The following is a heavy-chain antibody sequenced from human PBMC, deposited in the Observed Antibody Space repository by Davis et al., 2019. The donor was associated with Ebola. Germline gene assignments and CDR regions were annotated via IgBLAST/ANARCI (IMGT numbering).Heavy chain of an antibody. J-gene: IGHJ6*02. Sequence: GGSLRLSCAASGFTFSSYGMHWVRQAPGKGLEWVAVISYDGSNKYYADSVKGRFTISRDNSKNTLYLQMNSLRAEDTAVYYCARDSAKSNYYYYGMDVWGQGTTVTVSS. CDR1: GFTFSSYG. CDR2: ISYDGSNK. CDR3: ARDSAKSNYYYYGMDV. V-gene: IGHV3-30*03.